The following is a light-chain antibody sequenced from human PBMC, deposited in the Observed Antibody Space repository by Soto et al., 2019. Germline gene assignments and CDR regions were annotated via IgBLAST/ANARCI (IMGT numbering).Light chain of an antibody. J-gene: IGKJ5*01. CDR2: AAS. CDR3: QQLKSYPIT. V-gene: IGKV1-9*01. Sequence: DIQLTQSPSFFSASVGDRVTITCRASQGISSYLGWYQQEPGKAPRILSYAASTLQSGVPSRFRGSGSGTEFTLTISSLQPEDFATYYCQQLKSYPITFGQGTRLEIK. CDR1: QGISSY.